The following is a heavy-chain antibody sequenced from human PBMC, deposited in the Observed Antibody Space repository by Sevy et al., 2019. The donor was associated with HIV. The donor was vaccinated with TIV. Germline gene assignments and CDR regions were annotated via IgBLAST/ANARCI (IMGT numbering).Heavy chain of an antibody. D-gene: IGHD3-10*01. CDR2: IIPILGIA. J-gene: IGHJ6*03. V-gene: IGHV1-69*10. CDR1: GGTFSSYA. CDR3: ARGGAMVRGVTDSHYYYMDV. Sequence: ASVKVSCKASGGTFSSYAISWVRQAPGQGLEWMGGIIPILGIANYAQKFQGRVTITADKSTSTAYMELSSLRSEDTAVYYCARGGAMVRGVTDSHYYYMDVWGKGTTVTVSS.